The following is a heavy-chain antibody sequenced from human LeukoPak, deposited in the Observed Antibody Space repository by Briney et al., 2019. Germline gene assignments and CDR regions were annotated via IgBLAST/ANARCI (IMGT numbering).Heavy chain of an antibody. D-gene: IGHD6-13*01. Sequence: GGSLRLSCAASGFTFSSYAMSWVRQAPGKGLKWVSAISDSGGSSYYADSVKGRFTISRDSSKNTLYLQMNSLRAEDTAVYYCAKDSSNWYHFDHWGQGTLVTVSS. CDR1: GFTFSSYA. V-gene: IGHV3-23*01. J-gene: IGHJ4*02. CDR3: AKDSSNWYHFDH. CDR2: ISDSGGSS.